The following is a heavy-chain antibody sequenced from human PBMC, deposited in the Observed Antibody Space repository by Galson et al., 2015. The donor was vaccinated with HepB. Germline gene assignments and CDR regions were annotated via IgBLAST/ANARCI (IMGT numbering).Heavy chain of an antibody. V-gene: IGHV3-64*01. Sequence: SLRLSCAASGFTFSSYAMHWVRQAPGKGLEYVSAISSNGGSTYYANSVKGRFTISRDNSKNTLYLQMGSLRAEDMAVYYCARDRQPHYYGSPRHVWGYFDYWGQGTLVTVSS. D-gene: IGHD3-10*01. J-gene: IGHJ4*02. CDR3: ARDRQPHYYGSPRHVWGYFDY. CDR1: GFTFSSYA. CDR2: ISSNGGST.